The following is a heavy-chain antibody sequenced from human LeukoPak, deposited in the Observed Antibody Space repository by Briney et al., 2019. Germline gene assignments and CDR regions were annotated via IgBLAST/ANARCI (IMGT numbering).Heavy chain of an antibody. V-gene: IGHV1-2*02. CDR2: IKPNSGGT. CDR1: GYTFTGYY. D-gene: IGHD3-10*01. J-gene: IGHJ4*02. CDR3: ARYPISMVREPFDY. Sequence: ASVKVSCKASGYTFTGYYMHWVRQAPGQGLEWMGWIKPNSGGTNYAQKFQGRVTMTRDTSISTAYMELSRLRSDDTAVYYCARYPISMVREPFDYWGQGTLVTVSS.